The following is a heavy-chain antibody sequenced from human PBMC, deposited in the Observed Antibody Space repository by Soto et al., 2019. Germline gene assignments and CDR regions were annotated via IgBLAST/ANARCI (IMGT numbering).Heavy chain of an antibody. CDR2: TYYRSKWYN. J-gene: IGHJ6*02. CDR1: GESVSSNSAA. D-gene: IGHD6-19*01. V-gene: IGHV6-1*01. CDR3: ARVHRSGWYGYYYYGMDV. Sequence: SRTLSLTFAISGESVSSNSAAWNWLRQSPSRGLEWLGRTYYRSKWYNDYAVSLKSRLTLNPDTSQNHFFLQLNSVTPEDTAVYYCARVHRSGWYGYYYYGMDVWGQGTPVTVSS.